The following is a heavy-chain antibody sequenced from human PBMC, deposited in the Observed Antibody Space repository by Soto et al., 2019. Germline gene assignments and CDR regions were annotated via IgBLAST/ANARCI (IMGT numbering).Heavy chain of an antibody. Sequence: QVQLVQSGAEVKKPGASVKVSCKASGYTFTSYGISWVRQAPGQGLEWMGWISAYNGNTNYAQKLQGRVTMTTGTTTKTAYMELGSLRFDDTAGDYCARGVWWEPLDYWGQGTLVTVSS. D-gene: IGHD1-26*01. CDR1: GYTFTSYG. V-gene: IGHV1-18*01. CDR3: ARGVWWEPLDY. CDR2: ISAYNGNT. J-gene: IGHJ4*02.